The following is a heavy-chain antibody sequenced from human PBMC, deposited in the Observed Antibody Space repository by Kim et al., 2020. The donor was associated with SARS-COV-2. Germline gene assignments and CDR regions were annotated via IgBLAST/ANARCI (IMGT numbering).Heavy chain of an antibody. CDR2: IYHSGSS. J-gene: IGHJ4*01. V-gene: IGHV4-38-2*02. D-gene: IGHD3-22*01. Sequence: SETLSLTCTVSGYSISSGYYWGWIRQPPGKGLEWIGSIYHSGSSYYNPSLKSRVTISVDTSKNQFSLKLSSVTAADTAVYYCARGRFYFDTTGYSFD. CDR3: ARGRFYFDTTGYSFD. CDR1: GYSISSGYY.